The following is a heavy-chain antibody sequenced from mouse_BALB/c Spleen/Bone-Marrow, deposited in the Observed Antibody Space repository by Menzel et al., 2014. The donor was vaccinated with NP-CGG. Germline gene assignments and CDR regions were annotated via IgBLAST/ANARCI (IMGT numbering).Heavy chain of an antibody. J-gene: IGHJ4*01. CDR3: TRALGDGYYYAMDY. D-gene: IGHD2-3*01. V-gene: IGHV1-74*01. Sequence: QVHVKQSGAELVKPGAPVKLSCKASGYTFTSYWMNWVKQRPGLGLEWIGRIDPSDSETHYNQKFKDKATLTVDKSSSTAYIQHSSLTSEDSAVYYCTRALGDGYYYAMDYWGQGTSVTVSS. CDR1: GYTFTSYW. CDR2: IDPSDSET.